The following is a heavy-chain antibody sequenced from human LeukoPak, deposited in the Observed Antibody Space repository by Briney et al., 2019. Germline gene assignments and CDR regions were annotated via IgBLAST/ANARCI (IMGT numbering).Heavy chain of an antibody. CDR1: GGSISTYY. D-gene: IGHD3-10*01. J-gene: IGHJ4*02. V-gene: IGHV4-59*01. Sequence: SETLSLTCTVSGGSISTYYWSWIRQPPGKGLEWIGYIYYRGSANYNPSLQSRLTISVDTPKNQLSLKLTSVTAADTAMYYCARGGDYYSSGSYLGYWGQGTLVTVSS. CDR2: IYYRGSA. CDR3: ARGGDYYSSGSYLGY.